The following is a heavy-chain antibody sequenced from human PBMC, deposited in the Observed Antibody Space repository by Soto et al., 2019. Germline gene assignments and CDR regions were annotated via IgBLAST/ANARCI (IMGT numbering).Heavy chain of an antibody. CDR1: GGSISSGGYY. V-gene: IGHV4-31*03. Sequence: QVQLQESGPGLVKPSQTLSLTCTVSGGSISSGGYYWSWIRQHPGKGLGWIGYIYYSGSTYYNPSLKSRVTISVDTSKNPFSLKLSSVTAADTAVYYCARSSQSTVTTFAYWGQGTLVTVSS. J-gene: IGHJ4*02. CDR2: IYYSGST. D-gene: IGHD4-17*01. CDR3: ARSSQSTVTTFAY.